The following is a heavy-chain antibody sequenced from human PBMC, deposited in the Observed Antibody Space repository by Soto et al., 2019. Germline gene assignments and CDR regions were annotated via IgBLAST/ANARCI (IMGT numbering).Heavy chain of an antibody. CDR2: ISYDGSNK. J-gene: IGHJ4*02. D-gene: IGHD3-10*01. CDR3: ARVQRVLLWLGELPLDY. CDR1: GFTFSSYA. Sequence: GGSLRLSCAASGFTFSSYAMHWVRQAPGKGLEWVAVISYDGSNKYYADSVKGRFTISRDNSKNTLYLQMNSLRAEDTAVYYCARVQRVLLWLGELPLDYWGQGTLVTVSS. V-gene: IGHV3-30-3*01.